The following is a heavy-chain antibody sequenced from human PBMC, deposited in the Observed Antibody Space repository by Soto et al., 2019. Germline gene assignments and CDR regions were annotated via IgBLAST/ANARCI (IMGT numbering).Heavy chain of an antibody. CDR2: IYWDDDK. J-gene: IGHJ6*02. Sequence: SGPTLVNPTQTLTLTCTFSGFSLSTSGVGVGWIRQPPGKALEWLALIYWDDDKRYSPSLKSRLTITKDTSKNQVVLTMTNMDPVDTATYYCARLLVGYDSSGYYYYYYGMDVWGQGTTVTVSS. CDR3: ARLLVGYDSSGYYYYYYGMDV. V-gene: IGHV2-5*02. D-gene: IGHD3-22*01. CDR1: GFSLSTSGVG.